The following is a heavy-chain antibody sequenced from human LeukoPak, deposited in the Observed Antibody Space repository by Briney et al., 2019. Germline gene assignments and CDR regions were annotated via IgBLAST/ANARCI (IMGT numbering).Heavy chain of an antibody. J-gene: IGHJ5*02. V-gene: IGHV3-33*01. CDR2: IWYDGSNK. D-gene: IGHD2-2*01. Sequence: GGSLRLSCAASGFTFSSYGMHWVRQAPGKGLEWVAVIWYDGSNKYYADSVKGRFTISRDNSKNTLYLQMNSLRAEDTAVYYCARDGRVVPAETTYWFDPWGQGTLVTVSS. CDR3: ARDGRVVPAETTYWFDP. CDR1: GFTFSSYG.